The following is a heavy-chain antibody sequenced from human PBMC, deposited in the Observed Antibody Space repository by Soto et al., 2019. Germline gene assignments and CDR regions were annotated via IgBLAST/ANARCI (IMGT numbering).Heavy chain of an antibody. CDR2: IYYSGST. CDR3: AREEWRITMII. D-gene: IGHD3-22*01. V-gene: IGHV4-31*03. Sequence: QVQLQESGPGLVKPSQTLSLTCTVSGGSISSGGYYWSWIRQHPGKGLEWIGYIYYSGSTYYNPSLKSRVTISVETSKNPFSLKLSSVTAADTAVYYCAREEWRITMIIWGQGTLVTVSS. J-gene: IGHJ4*02. CDR1: GGSISSGGYY.